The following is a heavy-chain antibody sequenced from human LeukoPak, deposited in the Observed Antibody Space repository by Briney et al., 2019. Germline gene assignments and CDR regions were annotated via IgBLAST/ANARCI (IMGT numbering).Heavy chain of an antibody. CDR1: GFTFSSYG. CDR2: IKQDGSEK. V-gene: IGHV3-7*03. Sequence: PGGSLRLSCAASGFTFSSYGMHWVRQAPGKGLEWVANIKQDGSEKYYVDSVKGRFTISRDNAKNSLYLQMNSLRVEDTAVYYCARDLFYSTLDYWGQGTLVTVSS. J-gene: IGHJ4*02. D-gene: IGHD3-3*01. CDR3: ARDLFYSTLDY.